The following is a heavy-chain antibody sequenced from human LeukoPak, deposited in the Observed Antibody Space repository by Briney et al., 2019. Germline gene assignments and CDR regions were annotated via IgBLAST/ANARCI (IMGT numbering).Heavy chain of an antibody. J-gene: IGHJ4*02. CDR2: ISAYNGNT. CDR1: GYTFTSYG. CDR3: ASHYYGSGSIDY. V-gene: IGHV1-18*01. Sequence: AAVKVSCKASGYTFTSYGISWVRQAPGQGLEWMGWISAYNGNTNYAQKLQGRVTMTTDTSTSTAYMELRSLRSADTAVYYCASHYYGSGSIDYWGQGTLVTVSS. D-gene: IGHD3-10*01.